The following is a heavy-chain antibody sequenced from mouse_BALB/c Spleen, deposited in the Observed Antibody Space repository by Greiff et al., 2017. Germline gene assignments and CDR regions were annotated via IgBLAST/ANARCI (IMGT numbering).Heavy chain of an antibody. CDR1: GYSITSDYA. CDR2: ISYSGST. J-gene: IGHJ2*01. V-gene: IGHV3-2*02. D-gene: IGHD3-3*01. Sequence: EVQLQESGPGLVKPSQSLSLTCTVTGYSITSDYAWNWIRQFPGNKLEWMGYISYSGSTSYNPSLKSRISITRDTSKNQFFLQLNSVTTEDTATYYCARGDQGDYWGQGTTLTVSS. CDR3: ARGDQGDY.